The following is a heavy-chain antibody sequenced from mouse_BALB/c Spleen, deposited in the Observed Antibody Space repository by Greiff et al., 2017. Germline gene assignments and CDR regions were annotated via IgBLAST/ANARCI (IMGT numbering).Heavy chain of an antibody. CDR3: ARRYYAMDY. J-gene: IGHJ4*01. CDR2: ISTYYGDA. Sequence: QVQLQQSGAELVRPGVSVKISCKGSGYTFTDYAMHWVKQSHAKSLEWIGVISTYYGDASYNQKFKGKATMTVDKSSSTAYMELARLTSEDSAIYYCARRYYAMDYWGQGTSVTVSS. V-gene: IGHV1S137*01. CDR1: GYTFTDYA.